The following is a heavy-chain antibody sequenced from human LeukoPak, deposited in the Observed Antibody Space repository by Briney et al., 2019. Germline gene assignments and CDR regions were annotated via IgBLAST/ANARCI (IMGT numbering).Heavy chain of an antibody. Sequence: SETLSLTCTVSGGSISSYYWSWIRQPPGKGLEWIGYIYYSGSTNYNPSLKSRVTISVDTSKNQFSLKLSSVTAADTAVYYCARQGGGFWYFDLWGRGTLVTVST. D-gene: IGHD6-25*01. V-gene: IGHV4-59*08. CDR1: GGSISSYY. CDR2: IYYSGST. CDR3: ARQGGGFWYFDL. J-gene: IGHJ2*01.